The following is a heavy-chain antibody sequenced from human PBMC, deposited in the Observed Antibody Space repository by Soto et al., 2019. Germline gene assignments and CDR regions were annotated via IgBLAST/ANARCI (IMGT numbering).Heavy chain of an antibody. CDR3: ARQYCSGGSCYSGYYGMDV. CDR1: GGSISSGGYY. Sequence: QVQLQESGPGLVKPSQTLSLTCTVSGGSISSGGYYWSWIRQHPGKGLEWIGYIYYSGSTYYNPSLTSRVTISVDTSKNQFSLKLSSVTAADTAVYYCARQYCSGGSCYSGYYGMDVWGQGTTVTVSS. J-gene: IGHJ6*02. D-gene: IGHD2-15*01. V-gene: IGHV4-31*03. CDR2: IYYSGST.